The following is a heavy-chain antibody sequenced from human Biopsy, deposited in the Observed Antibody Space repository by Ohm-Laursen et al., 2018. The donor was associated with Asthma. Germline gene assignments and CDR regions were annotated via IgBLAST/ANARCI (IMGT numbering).Heavy chain of an antibody. CDR1: GVSISSDY. CDR3: ARGISRVTGLFDHFDS. CDR2: IYYSGST. V-gene: IGHV4-59*01. D-gene: IGHD2-21*02. J-gene: IGHJ4*02. Sequence: TLSLTCPVSGVSISSDYWSWIRPPPGKGLEWIGHIYYSGSTNYQPSLKSRATISVDTSKNQFSLKLRSVTAADAAVYYCARGISRVTGLFDHFDSWGQGTLVTVSS.